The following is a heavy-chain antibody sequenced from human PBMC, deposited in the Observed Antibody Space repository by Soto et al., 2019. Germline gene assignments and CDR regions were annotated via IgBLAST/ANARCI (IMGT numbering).Heavy chain of an antibody. CDR1: GYSLRGNY. CDR3: ARDLIVDGPDSYAMDV. CDR2: INPNSSGT. J-gene: IGHJ6*04. Sequence: ASVKVSCKASGYSLRGNYIHWVRQTPGQGLEWMGWINPNSSGTVYAQKFQGRVTMTRDTSLNTVYMQLNRLTSDDSAVYYCARDLIVDGPDSYAMDVWGEGMKVTVPS. V-gene: IGHV1-2*02. D-gene: IGHD3-22*01.